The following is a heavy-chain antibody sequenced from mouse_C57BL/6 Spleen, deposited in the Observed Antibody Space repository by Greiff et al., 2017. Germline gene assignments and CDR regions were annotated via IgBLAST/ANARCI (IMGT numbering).Heavy chain of an antibody. CDR1: GYTFTDYY. D-gene: IGHD1-1*01. V-gene: IGHV1-26*01. Sequence: EVQLQQSGPELVKPGASVKISCKASGYTFTDYYMNWVKQSHGKSLEWIGDINPNNGGTSYNQKFKGKATLTVDKSSSTAYMELRSLTSEDSAVYYCARGLVDGSSHFDYWGQGTTLTVSS. J-gene: IGHJ2*01. CDR2: INPNNGGT. CDR3: ARGLVDGSSHFDY.